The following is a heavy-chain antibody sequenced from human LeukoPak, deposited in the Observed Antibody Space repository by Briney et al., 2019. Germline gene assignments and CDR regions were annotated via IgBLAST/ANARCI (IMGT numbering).Heavy chain of an antibody. CDR1: GYTLTSYV. CDR2: MNPNSGNT. CDR3: ARVAAYYYGSESALLDV. Sequence: GASVKVSCKHSGYTLTSYVIYWVRQATGQGLEWMGWMNPNSGNTGYAQKFQGRVTITRNTSISTAYTELSSLRSEDTAVYYCARVAAYYYGSESALLDVWGKGTTVTVSS. D-gene: IGHD3-10*01. J-gene: IGHJ6*04. V-gene: IGHV1-8*03.